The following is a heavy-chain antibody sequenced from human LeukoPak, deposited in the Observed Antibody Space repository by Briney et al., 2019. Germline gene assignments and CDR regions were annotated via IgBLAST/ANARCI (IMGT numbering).Heavy chain of an antibody. V-gene: IGHV5-51*01. CDR1: GYSFTSYW. J-gene: IGHJ3*02. CDR2: IYPGDSDT. Sequence: GESLKISCKGSGYSFTSYWIGWVRQIPGKGLEWMGIIYPGDSDTRYSPSFQGQVTISADKSISTAYLQWSSLKASDTAMYYCARQRLYYYDSSGYDAFDIWGQGTMVTVSS. D-gene: IGHD3-22*01. CDR3: ARQRLYYYDSSGYDAFDI.